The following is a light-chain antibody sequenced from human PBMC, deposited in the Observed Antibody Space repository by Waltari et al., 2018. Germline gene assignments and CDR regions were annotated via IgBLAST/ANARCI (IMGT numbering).Light chain of an antibody. CDR1: SSNIGINY. J-gene: IGLJ3*02. V-gene: IGLV1-47*01. CDR3: AAWDDSLSGWV. Sequence: QSVLTQPPSASGTPGQTVTISCSGSSSNIGINYVYWYQQFPGTAPKLLIYRHNQRPSWLPDRFSGSKSGTSASLAISGLRSEDGADYYCAAWDDSLSGWVFGGGTKLTVL. CDR2: RHN.